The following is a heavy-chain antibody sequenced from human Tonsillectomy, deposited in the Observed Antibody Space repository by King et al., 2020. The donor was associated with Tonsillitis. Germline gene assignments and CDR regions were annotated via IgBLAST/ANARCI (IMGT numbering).Heavy chain of an antibody. J-gene: IGHJ3*02. V-gene: IGHV3-7*03. CDR2: IKQDGSEK. D-gene: IGHD3-10*01. Sequence: VQLVESGGGLVQPGGSLRLSCAASGLTFSSYWMSWVRQAPGKGLEWVANIKQDGSEKYYVDSVKGRFTISRDDANNSVYMQMNRLRAEDTGVYYCASRGGLPPGSFDIWGQGTLVTVSS. CDR1: GLTFSSYW. CDR3: ASRGGLPPGSFDI.